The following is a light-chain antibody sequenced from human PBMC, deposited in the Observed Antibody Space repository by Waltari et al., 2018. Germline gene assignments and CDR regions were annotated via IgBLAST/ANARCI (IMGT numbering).Light chain of an antibody. CDR1: HDILYGSNNDNY. CDR3: QQYFSFPPT. J-gene: IGKJ4*01. V-gene: IGKV4-1*01. CDR2: WAS. Sequence: DILLPQSPASLAVSLGERATITRKSSHDILYGSNNDNYFTWYQQKPGQPPRVLIYWASTRESGVPDRFSGSGSGTDFTLTISSLQAEDVAVYYCQQYFSFPPTFGGGTKVEIK.